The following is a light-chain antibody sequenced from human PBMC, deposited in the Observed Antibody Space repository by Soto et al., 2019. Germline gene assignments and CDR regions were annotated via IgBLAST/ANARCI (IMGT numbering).Light chain of an antibody. V-gene: IGLV2-14*01. Sequence: QSALTQPASVSGSPGQSITISCTGTSSDVGTYNYVSWYQHHPGKAPKLIIYEVSNRPSGVSNRFSGSKSGSTAFLTISGLQAEDEADYHCTSYTRDTALVFGTGTKVTV. J-gene: IGLJ1*01. CDR2: EVS. CDR1: SSDVGTYNY. CDR3: TSYTRDTALV.